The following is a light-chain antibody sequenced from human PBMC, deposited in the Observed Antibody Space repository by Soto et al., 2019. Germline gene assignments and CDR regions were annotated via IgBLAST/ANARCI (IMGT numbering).Light chain of an antibody. Sequence: AIQMTQSPSALSASVGDRVTITCRASEGIRNDLGWYQQKPGKAPKLLIYAASSLQSGVPSRFSGSGSGTDFTLTISSLQPEDFATYYCLQDYKYPITFGGGTKVDIK. V-gene: IGKV1-6*01. CDR2: AAS. CDR1: EGIRND. CDR3: LQDYKYPIT. J-gene: IGKJ4*01.